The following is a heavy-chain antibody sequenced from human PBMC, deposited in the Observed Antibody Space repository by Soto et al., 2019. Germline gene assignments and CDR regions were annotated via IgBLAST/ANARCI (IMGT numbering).Heavy chain of an antibody. CDR1: GFTFSSYG. J-gene: IGHJ6*02. D-gene: IGHD6-6*01. CDR2: ISYDGSNK. Sequence: QVQLVESGGGVVQPGRSLRLSCAASGFTFSSYGMHWVRQAPGKGLEWVAVISYDGSNKYYADSVKGRFTISRDNSKNKLYLQMNSLRAEDTAVYYCAKDIAARPATYYYYYGMDVWGQGTTVTVSS. CDR3: AKDIAARPATYYYYYGMDV. V-gene: IGHV3-30*18.